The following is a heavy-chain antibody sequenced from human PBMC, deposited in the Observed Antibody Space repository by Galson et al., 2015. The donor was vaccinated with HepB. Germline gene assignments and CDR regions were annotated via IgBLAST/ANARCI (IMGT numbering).Heavy chain of an antibody. V-gene: IGHV3-7*01. D-gene: IGHD3-10*01. Sequence: SLRLSCAASGFTFSNYWMTWVRQAPGKGLEWVANIKQDGGEKYYVDSVKGRFTISRDNAKNSLYLQMNNLRAEDTAVYFCARDPLHDYGSGSYYCVWGQGTLVTVSS. CDR2: IKQDGGEK. J-gene: IGHJ4*02. CDR3: ARDPLHDYGSGSYYCV. CDR1: GFTFSNYW.